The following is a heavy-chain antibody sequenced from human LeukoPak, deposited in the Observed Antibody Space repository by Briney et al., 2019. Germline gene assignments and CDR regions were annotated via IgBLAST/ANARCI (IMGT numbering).Heavy chain of an antibody. Sequence: GGSLRLSCAASGFTFSNFVINWVRQAPGEGLEWVSGIDGTTTNTYYADCVKGRFTISRDNSKSTLCLQMNSLRAEDTAVYYCAKQLGYCSDGSCYFPYWGQGTLVTVSS. CDR3: AKQLGYCSDGSCYFPY. J-gene: IGHJ4*02. CDR1: GFTFSNFV. V-gene: IGHV3-23*01. D-gene: IGHD2-15*01. CDR2: IDGTTTNT.